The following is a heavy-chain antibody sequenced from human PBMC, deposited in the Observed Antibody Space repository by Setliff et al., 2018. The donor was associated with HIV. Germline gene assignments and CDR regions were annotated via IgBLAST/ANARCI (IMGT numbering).Heavy chain of an antibody. D-gene: IGHD3-22*01. CDR2: INHSGST. Sequence: LTCAVYGGSLSGYHWSWIRQSPEEGLEWIGEINHSGSTNYNPSLKSRVTMSVDTSKNQFSLKLSSVTAADTAVYYCARGGGYDRSGYYPFDYWGQGTPVTVS. J-gene: IGHJ4*02. CDR1: GGSLSGYH. CDR3: ARGGGYDRSGYYPFDY. V-gene: IGHV4-34*01.